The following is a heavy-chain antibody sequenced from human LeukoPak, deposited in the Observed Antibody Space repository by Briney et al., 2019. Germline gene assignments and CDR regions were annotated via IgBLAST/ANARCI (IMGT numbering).Heavy chain of an antibody. CDR2: IYHSGSA. CDR1: GYSISSGYY. J-gene: IGHJ6*03. Sequence: PSETLSLTCAVSGYSISSGYYWGWIRQPPGKGLEWIGSIYHSGSAYYNPSLKSRVTISVDTSKNQFSLKLSSVTAPDTAVYYCARQITGYYYYYMDVWGKGTTVTVSS. D-gene: IGHD3-16*01. V-gene: IGHV4-38-2*01. CDR3: ARQITGYYYYYMDV.